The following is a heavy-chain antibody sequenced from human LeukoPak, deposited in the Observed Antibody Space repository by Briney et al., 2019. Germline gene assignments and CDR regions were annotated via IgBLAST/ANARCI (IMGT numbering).Heavy chain of an antibody. D-gene: IGHD5/OR15-5a*01. V-gene: IGHV1-69*13. CDR2: IIPIFGTA. J-gene: IGHJ4*02. CDR3: ASGGGYSFYDLFDY. CDR1: GGTFSSYA. Sequence: SVKVSCKASGGTFSSYAISWVRQAPGQGLEWMGGIIPIFGTANYAQKFQGRVTLTADESTSTAYMEQSSLRSEDTAVYYCASGGGYSFYDLFDYWGQGTLLTVSS.